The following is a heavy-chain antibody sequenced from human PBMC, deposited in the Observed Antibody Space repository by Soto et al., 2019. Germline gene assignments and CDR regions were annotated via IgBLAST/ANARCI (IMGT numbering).Heavy chain of an antibody. CDR3: ARDKAARYEDDYYGMDV. V-gene: IGHV4-39*02. Sequence: KPSETLSLTCTVSGGSISSSSYYWGWIRQPPGKGLEWIGSIYYSGSTYYNPSLKSRVTISVDTSKNQFSLKLSSVTAADTAVYYCARDKAARYEDDYYGMDVWGQGTTVTVSS. D-gene: IGHD6-6*01. CDR2: IYYSGST. J-gene: IGHJ6*02. CDR1: GGSISSSSYY.